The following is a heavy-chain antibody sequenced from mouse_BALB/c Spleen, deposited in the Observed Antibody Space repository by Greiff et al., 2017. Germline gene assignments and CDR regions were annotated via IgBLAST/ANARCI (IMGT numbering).Heavy chain of an antibody. CDR1: GYTFTNYW. CDR3: AIGGLYDYDADWFAY. V-gene: IGHV1-63*02. Sequence: QVQLQQSGAELVRPGTSVKISCKASGYTFTNYWLGWVKQRPGHGLEWIGDIYPGGGYTNYNEKFKGKATLTADTSSSTAYMQLSSLTSEDSAVYFCAIGGLYDYDADWFAYWGQGTLVTVSA. J-gene: IGHJ3*01. D-gene: IGHD2-4*01. CDR2: IYPGGGYT.